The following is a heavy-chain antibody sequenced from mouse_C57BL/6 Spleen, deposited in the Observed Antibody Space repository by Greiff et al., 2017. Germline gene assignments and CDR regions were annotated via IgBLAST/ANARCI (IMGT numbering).Heavy chain of an antibody. CDR1: GYAFSSSW. Sequence: QVQLHQSGPELVKPGASVKISCKASGYAFSSSWMNWVKQRPGKGLEWIGRIYPGDGDTNYKGKFKGKATLTADKSSSTAYMQLSSLTSEDSAVYFCARAFDSSSYWYFDVWGTGTTVTVSS. J-gene: IGHJ1*03. D-gene: IGHD1-1*01. CDR3: ARAFDSSSYWYFDV. V-gene: IGHV1-82*01. CDR2: IYPGDGDT.